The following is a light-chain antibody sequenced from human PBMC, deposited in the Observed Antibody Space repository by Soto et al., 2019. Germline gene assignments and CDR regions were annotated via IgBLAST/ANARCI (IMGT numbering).Light chain of an antibody. Sequence: EIVLTQSPATLSLSPGDRATLSCRASQSVDAYLAWYQQRPGQAPRLLMFDASNRATGTPTRFSGRGSGTDFTLTISSLEPEDCAVYYCQQRSTWSPTFGQGTKVEIK. J-gene: IGKJ1*01. CDR2: DAS. CDR1: QSVDAY. CDR3: QQRSTWSPT. V-gene: IGKV3-11*01.